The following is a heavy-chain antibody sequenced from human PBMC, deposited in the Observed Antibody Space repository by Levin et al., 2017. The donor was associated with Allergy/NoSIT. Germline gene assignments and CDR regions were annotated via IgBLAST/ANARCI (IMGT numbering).Heavy chain of an antibody. CDR2: ISSSGRTI. V-gene: IGHV3-48*03. CDR3: ARDREGDDYGGISPYWYFDL. Sequence: PGGSLRLSCAASGFTFNSYEMNWVRQAPGKGLEWVSYISSSGRTIYYADSVKGRFTISRDNAKNSLYLQMNSLRAEDTAVYYCARDREGDDYGGISPYWYFDLWGRGTLVTVSS. D-gene: IGHD4-23*01. CDR1: GFTFNSYE. J-gene: IGHJ2*01.